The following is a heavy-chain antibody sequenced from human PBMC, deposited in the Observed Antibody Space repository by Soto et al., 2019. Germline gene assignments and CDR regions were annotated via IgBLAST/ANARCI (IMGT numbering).Heavy chain of an antibody. J-gene: IGHJ4*02. CDR2: IYYSGST. CDR3: ARGPPRLVFDY. D-gene: IGHD6-19*01. V-gene: IGHV4-59*01. CDR1: GGSISSYY. Sequence: LSLTCTVSGGSISSYYWSWIRQPPGKGLEWIGYIYYSGSTNYNPSLKSRVTISVDTSKNQFSLKLSSVTAADTAVYYCARGPPRLVFDYWGQGTLVTVSS.